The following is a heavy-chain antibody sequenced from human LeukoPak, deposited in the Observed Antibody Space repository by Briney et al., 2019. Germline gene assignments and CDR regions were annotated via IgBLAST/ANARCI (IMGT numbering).Heavy chain of an antibody. CDR1: GFTVSTYY. D-gene: IGHD3-10*01. J-gene: IGHJ5*02. CDR2: IYSGGST. Sequence: GGSLRLSCAASGFTVSTYYMNWVRQAPGKGLEWVSGIYSGGSTYYADSVKGRFTISRDNSKNTLYLQMNSLRAEDTAVYYCARMNYYGSGSSSNWFDPWGQGTLVTVSS. V-gene: IGHV3-53*01. CDR3: ARMNYYGSGSSSNWFDP.